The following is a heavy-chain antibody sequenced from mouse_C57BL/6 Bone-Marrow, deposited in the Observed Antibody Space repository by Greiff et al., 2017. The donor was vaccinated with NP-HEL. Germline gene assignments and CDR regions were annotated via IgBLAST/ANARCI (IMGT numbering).Heavy chain of an antibody. CDR3: ARRGANWGFAY. D-gene: IGHD4-1*01. CDR1: GYTFTSYW. Sequence: QVQLQQSGAELVMPGASVKLSCKASGYTFTSYWMHWVKQRPGQGLEWIGEIDPSDSYTNYNQKFKGKSTLTVDKSSSTAYMQLSSLTSEDSAVYYCARRGANWGFAYWGQGTLVTVSA. V-gene: IGHV1-69*01. J-gene: IGHJ3*01. CDR2: IDPSDSYT.